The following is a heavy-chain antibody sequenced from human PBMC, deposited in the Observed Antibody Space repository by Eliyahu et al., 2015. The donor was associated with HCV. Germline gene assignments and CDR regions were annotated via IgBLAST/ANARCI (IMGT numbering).Heavy chain of an antibody. D-gene: IGHD3-9*01. J-gene: IGHJ4*02. CDR3: AREGVYDILTGYTAPPFDY. V-gene: IGHV3-30*01. Sequence: DSVKGRFMTRDNSKNTLYVQMNSLRAEDTAVYYCAREGVYDILTGYTAPPFDYWGQGTLVTVSS.